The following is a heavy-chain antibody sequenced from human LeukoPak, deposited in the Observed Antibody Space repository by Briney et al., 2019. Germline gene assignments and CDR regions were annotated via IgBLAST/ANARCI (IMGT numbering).Heavy chain of an antibody. CDR3: ARGLLESTYYYYYYMDV. CDR1: GYTFTSYY. CDR2: INPSGGST. J-gene: IGHJ6*03. D-gene: IGHD3-3*01. Sequence: ASVKVSCKASGYTFTSYYMHWVRQAPGQGLEWMGIINPSGGSTSYAQKFQGRVTMTRDTSTSTVYMELSSLRSEDTAVYYCARGLLESTYYYYYYMDVWGKGTTVTISS. V-gene: IGHV1-46*01.